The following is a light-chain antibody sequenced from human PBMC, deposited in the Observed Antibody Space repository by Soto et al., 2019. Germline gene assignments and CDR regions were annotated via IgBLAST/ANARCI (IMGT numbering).Light chain of an antibody. CDR2: GAS. J-gene: IGKJ5*01. CDR3: QQYNNWPPLT. CDR1: QSLSSN. V-gene: IGKV3D-15*01. Sequence: EIVMTQSPATLSVSPGERVTLSCRASQSLSSNLAWYQQKPGQAPRLLIYGASTRATGIPARFSGSGSGTDFTLTISSLEPEDFAVYYCQQYNNWPPLTFGQGTRLEIK.